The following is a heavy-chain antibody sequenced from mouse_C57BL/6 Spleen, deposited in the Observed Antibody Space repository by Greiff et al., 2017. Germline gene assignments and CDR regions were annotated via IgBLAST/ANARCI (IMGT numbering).Heavy chain of an antibody. D-gene: IGHD1-1*01. CDR2: INPNNGGT. J-gene: IGHJ4*01. V-gene: IGHV1-18*01. Sequence: EVRLQESGPELVKPGASVKIPCKASGYTFTDYNMDWVKQSHGKSLEWIGDINPNNGGTIYNQKFKGKATLTVDKSSSTAYMELRSLTSEDTAVYYCARRGHYYGSSLYYAMDYWGQGTSVTVSS. CDR1: GYTFTDYN. CDR3: ARRGHYYGSSLYYAMDY.